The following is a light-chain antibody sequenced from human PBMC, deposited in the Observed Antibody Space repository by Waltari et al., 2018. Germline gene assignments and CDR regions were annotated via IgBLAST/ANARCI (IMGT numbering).Light chain of an antibody. CDR2: EVS. Sequence: DIVMTQTPLSLSVIPGQPASISCKSSQSLLHHDGKTYSNWYLQRPGPSPQLLIYEVSRRFSGVPDRFSGSGSGTDFTLKISRVEADDVGVYFCMQGKDLPLTFGGGTKVDI. V-gene: IGKV2-29*02. CDR3: MQGKDLPLT. J-gene: IGKJ4*01. CDR1: QSLLHHDGKTY.